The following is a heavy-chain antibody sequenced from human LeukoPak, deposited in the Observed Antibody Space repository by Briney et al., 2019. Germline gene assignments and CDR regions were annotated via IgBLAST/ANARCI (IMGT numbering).Heavy chain of an antibody. Sequence: SETLSLTCTVSGGSIRSTSYYWGWIRQPPGKGLEWIGTIYYSGRTYYNPSLKSRVTISVDTSKNQFSLNLNSVTAADTAVYYCARDWPTLWGAFDIWGQGTMVTVSS. CDR3: ARDWPTLWGAFDI. D-gene: IGHD3-10*01. CDR2: IYYSGRT. CDR1: GGSIRSTSYY. V-gene: IGHV4-39*07. J-gene: IGHJ3*02.